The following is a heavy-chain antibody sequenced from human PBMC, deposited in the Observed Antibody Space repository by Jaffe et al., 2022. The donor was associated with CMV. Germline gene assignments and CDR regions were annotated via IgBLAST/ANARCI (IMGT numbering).Heavy chain of an antibody. D-gene: IGHD3-10*01. J-gene: IGHJ4*02. Sequence: EVQLLESGGGLVQPGGSLRLSCAASGFTFSSYAMSWVRQAPGKGLEWVSAISGSGGSTYYADSVKGRFTISRDNSKNTLYLQMNSLRAEDTAVYYCAKDRYYGSGSYPLGSFDYWGQGTLVTVSS. V-gene: IGHV3-23*01. CDR3: AKDRYYGSGSYPLGSFDY. CDR2: ISGSGGST. CDR1: GFTFSSYA.